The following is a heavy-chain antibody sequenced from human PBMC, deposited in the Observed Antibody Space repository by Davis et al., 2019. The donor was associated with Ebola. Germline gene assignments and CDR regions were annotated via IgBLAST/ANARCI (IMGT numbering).Heavy chain of an antibody. D-gene: IGHD1-1*01. CDR1: GFTFSSYW. V-gene: IGHV3-73*01. J-gene: IGHJ4*02. CDR3: TATDDEGGDY. Sequence: GESLKISCAASGFTFSSYWMSWVRQASGKGLEWVGRIRTKTNNYATAYAASVKGRFSISRDDSRNTAYLQMNSLKTEDTAVYYCTATDDEGGDYWGQGTLVTVSS. CDR2: IRTKTNNYAT.